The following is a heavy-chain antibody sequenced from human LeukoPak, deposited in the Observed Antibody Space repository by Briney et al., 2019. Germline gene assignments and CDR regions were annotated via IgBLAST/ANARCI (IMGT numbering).Heavy chain of an antibody. CDR2: ISSSSSYI. J-gene: IGHJ2*01. CDR1: GFTFSSYS. V-gene: IGHV3-21*01. Sequence: TGGSLRLSCAASGFTFSSYSMNWVRQAPGKGLEWVSSISSSSSYIYYADSVKGRFTISRDNAKNSLYLQMNSLRAEDTAVYYCARKRTPGPGPQWYFDLWGRGTLVTVSS. CDR3: ARKRTPGPGPQWYFDL.